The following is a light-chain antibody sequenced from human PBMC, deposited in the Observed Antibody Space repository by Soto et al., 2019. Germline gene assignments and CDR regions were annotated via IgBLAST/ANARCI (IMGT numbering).Light chain of an antibody. CDR1: QRIMTY. CDR2: TAS. Sequence: DIQMTQSPSSLSASVGDRVTITCRASQRIMTYLNWYQLHPGEAPKLLIYTASTLHSGVPSRFSGSGSGTDFTLTINNLQHEDFATYYCQQSFSAPRTFGQGTKVEIK. CDR3: QQSFSAPRT. V-gene: IGKV1-39*01. J-gene: IGKJ1*01.